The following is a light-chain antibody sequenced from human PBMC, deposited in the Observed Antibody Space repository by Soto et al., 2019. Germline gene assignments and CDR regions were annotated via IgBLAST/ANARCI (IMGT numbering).Light chain of an antibody. V-gene: IGKV3-20*01. Sequence: EIVLTQSPGTLSLSPGERATLSCRASQSVSSSFLAWYQQIPGQAPRLLIYGASSRATGIPDRFSGSGSGTDFTLTISRLEPEDFAVYYCQPHDSSPRTFGQGTNLEI. CDR3: QPHDSSPRT. CDR2: GAS. J-gene: IGKJ2*01. CDR1: QSVSSSF.